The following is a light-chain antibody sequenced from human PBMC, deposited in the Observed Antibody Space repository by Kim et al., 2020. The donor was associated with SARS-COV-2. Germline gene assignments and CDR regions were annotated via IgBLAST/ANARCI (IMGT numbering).Light chain of an antibody. V-gene: IGKV1-33*01. CDR1: QDINNY. J-gene: IGKJ4*01. CDR3: QHYDNLPLT. Sequence: DIQMTQSPSSLSASIGDRVTITCQASQDINNYLNWYQQKPGKAPKLLIYDASNLETGVPSRFSGSGSGTDFTFTISSLQPEDIATYYCQHYDNLPLTFGGGTKLEI. CDR2: DAS.